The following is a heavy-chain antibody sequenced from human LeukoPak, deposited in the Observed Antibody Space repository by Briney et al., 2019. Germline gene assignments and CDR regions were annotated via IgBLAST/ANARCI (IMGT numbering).Heavy chain of an antibody. J-gene: IGHJ6*03. Sequence: ASVKVSCKASGYTFTSYYMHWVRQAPGQGLEWMGIINPSGGSTSYAQKFQGRVTMTRDMSTSTVYMELSSLRSEDTAVYYCAGRFGESFYYYYYMDVWGKGTTVTISS. CDR1: GYTFTSYY. D-gene: IGHD3-10*01. CDR3: AGRFGESFYYYYYMDV. CDR2: INPSGGST. V-gene: IGHV1-46*01.